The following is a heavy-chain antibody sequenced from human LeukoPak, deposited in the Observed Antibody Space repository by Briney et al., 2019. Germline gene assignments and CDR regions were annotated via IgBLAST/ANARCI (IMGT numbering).Heavy chain of an antibody. D-gene: IGHD5-12*01. V-gene: IGHV4-61*02. J-gene: IGHJ4*02. CDR1: GGSISSGSYY. CDR2: IYTSGST. CDR3: ASGHNSGPYYFDY. Sequence: SETLSLTCTVSGGSISSGSYYWSWIRQPAGKGLEWIGRIYTSGSTNYNPSLKSRVTISVDTSKNQFSLKLSSVTAADTAVYYCASGHNSGPYYFDYWGQGTLVTVSS.